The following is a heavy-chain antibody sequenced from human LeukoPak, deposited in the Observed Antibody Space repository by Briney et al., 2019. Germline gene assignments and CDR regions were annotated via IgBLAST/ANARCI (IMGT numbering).Heavy chain of an antibody. CDR3: AKGGIVVVPAASPDY. Sequence: GGSLRLSCAASGFTFDDYTMHWVRQAPGKGLEWVSLISWDGGSTYYADSVKGRFTISRDNSKNSLYLQMNSLRTEDTALYYCAKGGIVVVPAASPDYWGQGTLVTVSS. CDR1: GFTFDDYT. V-gene: IGHV3-43*01. CDR2: ISWDGGST. J-gene: IGHJ4*02. D-gene: IGHD2-2*01.